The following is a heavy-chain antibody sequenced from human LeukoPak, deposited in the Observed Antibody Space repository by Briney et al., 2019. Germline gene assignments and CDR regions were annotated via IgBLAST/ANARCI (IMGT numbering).Heavy chain of an antibody. CDR2: IIPIFGTA. J-gene: IGHJ3*02. V-gene: IGHV1-69*01. CDR3: ARGRLTRTVPNAFDI. CDR1: GGTFSSYA. D-gene: IGHD4-17*01. Sequence: SVKVSCMASGGTFSSYAISWVRQAPGQGLEWMGGIIPIFGTANYAQKFQGRVTITADESTSTAYMELSSLRSEDTAVYYCARGRLTRTVPNAFDIWGQGTMVTVSS.